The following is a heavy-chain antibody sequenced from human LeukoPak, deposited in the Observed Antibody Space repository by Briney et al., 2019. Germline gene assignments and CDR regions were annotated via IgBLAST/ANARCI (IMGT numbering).Heavy chain of an antibody. Sequence: PSETLSLTCAVRGGSFSGYYWSWIRQPPGKGLEWIGEINHSGSTNYNPSLKSRVTISVDTSKNQFSLKLSSVTAADTAVYYCASLIWSGYYRPDYFDYWGQGTLVTVSS. CDR1: GGSFSGYY. V-gene: IGHV4-34*01. CDR3: ASLIWSGYYRPDYFDY. CDR2: INHSGST. J-gene: IGHJ4*02. D-gene: IGHD3-3*01.